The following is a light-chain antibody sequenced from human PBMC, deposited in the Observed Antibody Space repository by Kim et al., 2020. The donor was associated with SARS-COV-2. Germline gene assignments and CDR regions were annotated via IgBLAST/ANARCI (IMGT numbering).Light chain of an antibody. V-gene: IGKV1-39*01. CDR1: QSISSY. Sequence: DIQMTQSPSSLSASVGDRVTITCRASQSISSYLNWYQQKPGKAPKLLIYAASSLQSGVPSRFSGSGSGTDFTLTISSLQPEDFATYYCQQSYNTPYTFGQGNNLEI. CDR3: QQSYNTPYT. CDR2: AAS. J-gene: IGKJ2*01.